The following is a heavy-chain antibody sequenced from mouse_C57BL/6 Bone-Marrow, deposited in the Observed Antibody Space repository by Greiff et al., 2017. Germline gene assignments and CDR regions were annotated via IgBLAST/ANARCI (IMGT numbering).Heavy chain of an antibody. CDR3: ARSIYDGYSFDY. V-gene: IGHV1S132*01. J-gene: IGHJ2*01. CDR1: GYIFTSYW. D-gene: IGHD2-3*01. CDR2: IYPGTGST. Sequence: VQLQQSGAELVRPGASVKLSCKTSGYIFTSYWIHWVKQRSGQGLEWIARIYPGTGSTYYNEKFKGKATLTADKSSSTAYMQLSSLKSEYSAVSFCARSIYDGYSFDYWGQGTTLTVSS.